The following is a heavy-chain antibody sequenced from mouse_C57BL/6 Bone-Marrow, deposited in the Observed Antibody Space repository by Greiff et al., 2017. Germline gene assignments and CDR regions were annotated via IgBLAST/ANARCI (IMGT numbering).Heavy chain of an antibody. CDR2: IDPSDSYT. D-gene: IGHD2-3*01. Sequence: VQLQQPGAELVMPGASVKLSCKASGYTFTRYWLHWVKQRPGPGLEWIGEIDPSDSYTNYNQKFKGKSTLTVDKSSSTAYMQLSSLTSEDSAVYYCARDGYPDYFDYWGQGTTLTGSS. CDR3: ARDGYPDYFDY. CDR1: GYTFTRYW. V-gene: IGHV1-69*01. J-gene: IGHJ2*01.